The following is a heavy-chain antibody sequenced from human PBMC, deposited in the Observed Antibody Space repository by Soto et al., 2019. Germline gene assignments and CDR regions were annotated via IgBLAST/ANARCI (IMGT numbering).Heavy chain of an antibody. CDR1: GYSFTSYW. CDR3: ARRFDFWRGAASYPYWLDD. V-gene: IGHV5-51*01. Sequence: GEFLKISCKGSGYSFTSYWIVWVRQMPGRGLEWMGIIYSGDSDTRYSPSFQGQVTISAEKSISPAYLQWSSLKASGTAMYYCARRFDFWRGAASYPYWLDDWGQGTMVTVSS. D-gene: IGHD3-3*01. J-gene: IGHJ4*01. CDR2: IYSGDSDT.